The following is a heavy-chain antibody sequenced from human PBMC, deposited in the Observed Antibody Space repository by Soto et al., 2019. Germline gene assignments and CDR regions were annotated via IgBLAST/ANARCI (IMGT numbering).Heavy chain of an antibody. V-gene: IGHV3-33*01. J-gene: IGHJ5*02. CDR1: GFTFSSYG. D-gene: IGHD1-26*01. CDR2: IWYDGSNK. Sequence: QVQLVESGGGVVQPGRSLRLSCAASGFTFSSYGMHWVRQAPGKGLEWVAVIWYDGSNKYYADSVKGRFTISRDNPKNTLYLQMNSLRAEDTAVYYCARESGSYWFDPWGQGTLVTVSS. CDR3: ARESGSYWFDP.